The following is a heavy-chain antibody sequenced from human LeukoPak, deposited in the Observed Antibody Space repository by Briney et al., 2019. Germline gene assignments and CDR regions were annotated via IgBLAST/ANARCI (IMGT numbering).Heavy chain of an antibody. CDR1: GFTFSSYS. CDR2: ISSSSSYI. V-gene: IGHV3-21*01. J-gene: IGHJ6*02. CDR3: ARGGTVTSTLYYYGMDV. Sequence: PGGSLRLSCAASGFTFSSYSMNWVRQAPGKGLEWVSSISSSSSYIYYADSVKGRFTISRDNAKNSLCLQMNSLRAEDTAVYYCARGGTVTSTLYYYGMDVWGQGTTATVSS. D-gene: IGHD4-17*01.